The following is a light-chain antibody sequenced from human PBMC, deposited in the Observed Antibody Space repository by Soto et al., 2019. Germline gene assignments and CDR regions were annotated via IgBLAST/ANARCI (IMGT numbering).Light chain of an antibody. CDR1: QGVSRK. CDR3: QQYHTWPIT. CDR2: GAS. Sequence: DIVMTQSPATLSVAPGERVTFSWRASQGVSRKLAWYQHKPGQAPRLLISGASTGATGIPARFSGSGSGTEFTLTISSLQSEDCEIYYCQQYHTWPITFGGGTKVDIK. V-gene: IGKV3-15*01. J-gene: IGKJ4*01.